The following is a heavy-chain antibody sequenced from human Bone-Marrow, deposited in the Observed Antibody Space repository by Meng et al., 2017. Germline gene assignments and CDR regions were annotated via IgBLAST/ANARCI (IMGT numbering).Heavy chain of an antibody. CDR1: GFTVSSNY. D-gene: IGHD3-16*01. CDR2: IYSGGST. J-gene: IGHJ6*02. CDR3: ARVDWGSGADGAYYYYGMDV. Sequence: GESLKISCAASGFTVSSNYMSWVRQAPGKGLEWVSVIYSGGSTYYADSVKGRFTISRDNSKNTLYLQMNSLRAEDTAVYYCARVDWGSGADGAYYYYGMDVWSQGTTVTVSS. V-gene: IGHV3-66*02.